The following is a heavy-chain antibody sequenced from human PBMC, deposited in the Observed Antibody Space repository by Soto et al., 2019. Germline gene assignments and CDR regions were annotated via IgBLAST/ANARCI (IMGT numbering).Heavy chain of an antibody. V-gene: IGHV4-30-4*01. CDR1: GGSISSGDYY. CDR2: IYYSGST. D-gene: IGHD2-2*01. J-gene: IGHJ6*02. CDR3: ARVSKDIVLVPAADYYYYGMDV. Sequence: QVQLQESGPGLVKPSQTLSLTCTVSGGSISSGDYYWSWIRQPPGKGLEWIGYIYYSGSTYYNPSLKSRVTISVDTSKNQFSLKLSSVTAADTAMYYCARVSKDIVLVPAADYYYYGMDVWGQGTTVTVSS.